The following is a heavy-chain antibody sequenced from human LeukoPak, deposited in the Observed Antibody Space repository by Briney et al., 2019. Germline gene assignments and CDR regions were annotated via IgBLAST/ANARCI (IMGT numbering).Heavy chain of an antibody. V-gene: IGHV4-59*01. D-gene: IGHD4-17*01. CDR1: GGSISSFY. Sequence: SETLSLTCTVSGGSISSFYWSWIRQAPGKGLEWIGYIYYSGNTNYNPSLKSRVTISVDTSENQFSLKLSSVTAADTAVYYCAREDPQTTVPEGMDVRGQGTTVTVSS. CDR2: IYYSGNT. CDR3: AREDPQTTVPEGMDV. J-gene: IGHJ6*02.